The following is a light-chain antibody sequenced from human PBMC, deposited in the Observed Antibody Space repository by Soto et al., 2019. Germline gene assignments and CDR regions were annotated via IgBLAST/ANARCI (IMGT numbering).Light chain of an antibody. J-gene: IGKJ1*01. V-gene: IGKV1-5*01. CDR3: QQYENYWT. Sequence: DIQMTQSPSTLSATAGDRVTITCRASQSISSWLAWYQHKPGKAPKLLIYDASNLDSGVPSRFSGSGSGTEFSHTISLLPPDFCANYCWQQYENYWTFGQGTRVEIK. CDR2: DAS. CDR1: QSISSW.